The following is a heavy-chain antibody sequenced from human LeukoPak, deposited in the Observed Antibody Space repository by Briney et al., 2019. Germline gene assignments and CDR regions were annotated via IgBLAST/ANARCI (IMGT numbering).Heavy chain of an antibody. CDR2: ISGSGGST. CDR3: ARDGDDFWSGS. J-gene: IGHJ6*02. CDR1: GFTFSSYA. Sequence: PGGSLRLSCAASGFTFSSYAMSWVRQAPGKGPEWVSAISGSGGSTYYADSVKGRFTISRDNSKNTLYLQMNSLRAEDTAVYYCARDGDDFWSGSWGQGTTVTVSS. V-gene: IGHV3-23*01. D-gene: IGHD3-3*01.